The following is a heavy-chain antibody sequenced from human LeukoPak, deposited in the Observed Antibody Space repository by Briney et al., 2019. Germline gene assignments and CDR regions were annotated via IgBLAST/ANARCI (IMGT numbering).Heavy chain of an antibody. Sequence: SVKVSCKASGGTFSSYAISWVRQAPGQGLEWMGGIIPIFGTANYAQKLQGRVTMTTDTSTSTAYMELRSLRSDDTAVYYCARITPTEGYCSSTSCYRAFDYWGQGTLVTVSS. CDR1: GGTFSSYA. J-gene: IGHJ4*02. D-gene: IGHD2-2*02. CDR3: ARITPTEGYCSSTSCYRAFDY. CDR2: IIPIFGTA. V-gene: IGHV1-69*05.